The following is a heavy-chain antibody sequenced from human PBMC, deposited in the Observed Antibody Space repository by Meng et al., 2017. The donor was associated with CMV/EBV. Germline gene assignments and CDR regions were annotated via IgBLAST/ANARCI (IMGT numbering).Heavy chain of an antibody. J-gene: IGHJ3*02. D-gene: IGHD3-3*01. Sequence: GESLKISCAASGFTFSSYSMNWVRQAPGKGLEWVSYISSSSSTIYYADSVKGRFTISRDNAKNSLYLQMNSLRAEDTAVYYCARDPPMYYDFWSGYLYGAFDIWGQGTMVTVSS. V-gene: IGHV3-48*04. CDR3: ARDPPMYYDFWSGYLYGAFDI. CDR1: GFTFSSYS. CDR2: ISSSSSTI.